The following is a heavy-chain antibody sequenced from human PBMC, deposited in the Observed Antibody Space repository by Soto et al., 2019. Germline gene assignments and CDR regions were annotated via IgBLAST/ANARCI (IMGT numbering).Heavy chain of an antibody. V-gene: IGHV1-46*01. Sequence: QVQLVQSGAEVKKPGASVKVSCKASGYTFTSYYMHWVRQAPGQGLEWMGIINPSGGSTSYAQKFQGRVTMTRDTSTSTVYMERSSLRSEDTAVYYCARGIAVAGTDPPFDYWGQGTLVTVSS. CDR1: GYTFTSYY. J-gene: IGHJ4*02. CDR2: INPSGGST. D-gene: IGHD6-19*01. CDR3: ARGIAVAGTDPPFDY.